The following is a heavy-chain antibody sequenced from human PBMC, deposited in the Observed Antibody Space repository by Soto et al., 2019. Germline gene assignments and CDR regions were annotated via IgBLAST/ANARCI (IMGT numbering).Heavy chain of an antibody. V-gene: IGHV3-15*01. CDR3: TTDPLVRGVTWFDP. CDR2: IKSKTDGGTT. CDR1: GFTFSNAW. D-gene: IGHD3-10*01. J-gene: IGHJ5*02. Sequence: PXESLLLSCAASGFTFSNAWMSWVRQAPGKGLEWVGRIKSKTDGGTTDYAAPVKGRFTISRDDSKNTLYLQMNSLKTEDTAVYYCTTDPLVRGVTWFDPWGQGTLVTVSS.